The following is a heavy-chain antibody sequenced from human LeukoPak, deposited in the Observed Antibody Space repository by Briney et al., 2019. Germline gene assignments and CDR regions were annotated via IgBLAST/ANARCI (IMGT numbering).Heavy chain of an antibody. V-gene: IGHV1-2*02. D-gene: IGHD7-27*01. Sequence: ASVKVSCKASGYTFTGYYMHWVRQAPGQGLEWMGWINPNSGGTNYAQKFQGRVTMTRDTSISTAYMELNSLRVDDTAVYYCARGSYWGGDYWGQGTLVTVSS. CDR3: ARGSYWGGDY. CDR1: GYTFTGYY. J-gene: IGHJ4*02. CDR2: INPNSGGT.